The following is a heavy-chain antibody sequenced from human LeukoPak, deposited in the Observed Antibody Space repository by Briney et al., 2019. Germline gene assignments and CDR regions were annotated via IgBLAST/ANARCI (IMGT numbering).Heavy chain of an antibody. V-gene: IGHV4-59*12. D-gene: IGHD3-3*01. Sequence: SETLSLTCTVSGGSISSYYWSWIRQPPGKGLEWIGYIYYSGSTNYNPSLKSRVTISVDTSKNQFSLKLSSVTAADTAVYYCARGFRYYDFWSGALDVWGKGTTVTVSS. CDR2: IYYSGST. J-gene: IGHJ6*04. CDR3: ARGFRYYDFWSGALDV. CDR1: GGSISSYY.